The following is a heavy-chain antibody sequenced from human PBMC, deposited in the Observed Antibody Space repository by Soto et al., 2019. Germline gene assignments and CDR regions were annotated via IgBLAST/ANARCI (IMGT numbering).Heavy chain of an antibody. D-gene: IGHD1-26*01. Sequence: EVPLLESGGGLVQPGGSLRLSCAASGFTFSSYAMRWVRQAPGKGLEWVSAISGSGGSTYYADSVKGRFTISRDNSKNTLYLQMSSLRAEDTVVYYCARRGSGSYYDYWGQGTLVTVSS. CDR2: ISGSGGST. J-gene: IGHJ4*02. V-gene: IGHV3-23*01. CDR1: GFTFSSYA. CDR3: ARRGSGSYYDY.